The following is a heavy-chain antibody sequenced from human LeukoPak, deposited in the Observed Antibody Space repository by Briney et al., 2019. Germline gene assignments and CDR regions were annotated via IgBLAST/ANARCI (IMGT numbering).Heavy chain of an antibody. D-gene: IGHD3-10*01. CDR2: INHSGST. V-gene: IGHV4-34*01. CDR1: GGSFSGYY. CDR3: ARGSGSGSYWLDHFDY. Sequence: SETLSLTCAVYGGSFSGYYWSWIRQPPGKGLEWIGEINHSGSTNYNPSLKSRVTISVDTSKNQFSLKLSSVTAADTAVYYCARGSGSGSYWLDHFDYWGQGTLVTVSS. J-gene: IGHJ4*02.